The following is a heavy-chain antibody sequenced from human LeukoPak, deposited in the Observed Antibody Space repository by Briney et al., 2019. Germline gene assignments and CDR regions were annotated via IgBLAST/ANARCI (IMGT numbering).Heavy chain of an antibody. CDR3: TRAITYFYGSVTYPRFDS. Sequence: GGSLRLSCAASGFTFSSYWMHWVRQTRGKGLMWVARIRSDGSTIYADSVQGRFTISRDNAKNTVYLQMNSLRADDTAIYYCTRAITYFYGSVTYPRFDSWGQGTRVTVSS. CDR1: GFTFSSYW. V-gene: IGHV3-74*01. J-gene: IGHJ5*01. D-gene: IGHD3-10*01. CDR2: IRSDGST.